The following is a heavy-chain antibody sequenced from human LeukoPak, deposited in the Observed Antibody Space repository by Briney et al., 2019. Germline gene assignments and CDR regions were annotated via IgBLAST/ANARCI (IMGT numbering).Heavy chain of an antibody. CDR1: GYTLTELS. V-gene: IGHV1-24*01. CDR3: ATGTSLRSFDAFDI. J-gene: IGHJ3*02. D-gene: IGHD3-3*01. CDR2: FDPEDGET. Sequence: ASVKVSCKVSGYTLTELSMHWVRQAPGKGLEWMGGFDPEDGETIYAQKFQGRVTMTEDTSTDTAYMELSSLRSEDTAVYYCATGTSLRSFDAFDIWGQGTMVTVSS.